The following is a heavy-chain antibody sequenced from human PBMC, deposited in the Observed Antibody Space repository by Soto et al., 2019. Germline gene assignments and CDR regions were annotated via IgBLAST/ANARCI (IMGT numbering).Heavy chain of an antibody. J-gene: IGHJ6*02. Sequence: GGSLRLSCAASGFTFSSYAMSWVRQAPGKGLEWVSAISGSGGSTYYADSVKGRFTISRDNSKNTLYLQMNSLRAEDTAVYYCASPAKGYCSSTSCYYYYYYGMDVWGQGTTVTFSS. D-gene: IGHD2-2*01. V-gene: IGHV3-23*01. CDR1: GFTFSSYA. CDR3: ASPAKGYCSSTSCYYYYYYGMDV. CDR2: ISGSGGST.